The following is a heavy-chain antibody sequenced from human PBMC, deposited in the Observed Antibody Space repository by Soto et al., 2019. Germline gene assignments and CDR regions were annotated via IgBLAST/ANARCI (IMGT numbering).Heavy chain of an antibody. Sequence: ASVKVSCKASGYTFTGYYMHWVRQAPGQGLEWMGWINPNSGGTNYAQKFQGWVTMTRDTSISTAYMELSRLRSDDTAVYYCARDRFSWNDAGGSNYYGMDVWGQGTTVTISS. J-gene: IGHJ6*02. D-gene: IGHD1-1*01. CDR2: INPNSGGT. CDR3: ARDRFSWNDAGGSNYYGMDV. V-gene: IGHV1-2*04. CDR1: GYTFTGYY.